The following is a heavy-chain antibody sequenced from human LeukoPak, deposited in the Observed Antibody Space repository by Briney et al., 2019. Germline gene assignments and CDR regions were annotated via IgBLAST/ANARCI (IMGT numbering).Heavy chain of an antibody. D-gene: IGHD2-2*01. CDR2: IYWNNDK. J-gene: IGHJ3*02. Sequence: SGPTLLNATQTLTVTCTFSGFSLSTSGVAMGWIRQPPGKALESIATIYWNNDKRYRPTLKSTLTITEDTSKSQVVLTMTDMDLVDTATYYCAHREDKYSSNDGHAFDIWGQGTMVTVSS. CDR3: AHREDKYSSNDGHAFDI. CDR1: GFSLSTSGVA. V-gene: IGHV2-5*01.